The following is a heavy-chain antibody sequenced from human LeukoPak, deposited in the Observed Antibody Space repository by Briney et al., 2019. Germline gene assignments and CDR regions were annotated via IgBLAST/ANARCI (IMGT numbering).Heavy chain of an antibody. D-gene: IGHD3/OR15-3a*01. CDR2: IYSSGST. J-gene: IGHJ3*02. CDR1: GVSINSRY. CDR3: ASRWTGENTFDI. Sequence: SETLSHTCIVSGVSINSRYWAWVREPAGKGLEWIGHIYSSGSTYYNPSLKSRVTISVDTSTNHFYLKLTSVTAADTALCYCASRWTGENTFDIWGQGTMVTVSS. V-gene: IGHV4-4*07.